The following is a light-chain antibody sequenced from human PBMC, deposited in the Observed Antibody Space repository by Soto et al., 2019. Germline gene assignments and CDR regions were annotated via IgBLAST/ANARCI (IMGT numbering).Light chain of an antibody. V-gene: IGLV2-14*01. CDR3: SSYTSSSTS. CDR1: SSDVGGYNY. CDR2: DVS. Sequence: QSVLTQPASVSGSPGQSITISCTGTSSDVGGYNYVSWYQQHPGKAPKLMIYDVSNRPSGVSNRFSGSKSGNTASLTISGLQVEDDADYYCSSYTSSSTSFGTGTKVTVL. J-gene: IGLJ1*01.